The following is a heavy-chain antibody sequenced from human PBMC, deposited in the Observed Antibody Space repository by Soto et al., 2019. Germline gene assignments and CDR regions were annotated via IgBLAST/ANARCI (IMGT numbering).Heavy chain of an antibody. CDR1: GYTFTRFG. D-gene: IGHD2-2*01. Sequence: GASVKVSCKASGYTFTRFGISWVRQAPGQGLEWMGWISAYNGNTKYAQKLQGRVTMTTDTYTSTAYMELRSLRSDDTAVYYCARGKTQLLSGPYYFDYWGQGTLVTVSS. V-gene: IGHV1-18*01. CDR3: ARGKTQLLSGPYYFDY. CDR2: ISAYNGNT. J-gene: IGHJ4*02.